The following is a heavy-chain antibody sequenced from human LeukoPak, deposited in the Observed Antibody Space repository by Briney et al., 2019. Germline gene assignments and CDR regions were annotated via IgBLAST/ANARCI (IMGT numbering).Heavy chain of an antibody. CDR3: ATQWELHPAF. D-gene: IGHD1-26*01. Sequence: GGSLRLSCTGSGFTFSSYSMNWVRQAPGKGLEWVSYITRSGSARYYADSVKGRFTISRDNAKNSLYLQMNSLRAEDTAVYYCATQWELHPAFWGQGTLVTVSS. CDR2: ITRSGSAR. V-gene: IGHV3-48*01. J-gene: IGHJ4*02. CDR1: GFTFSSYS.